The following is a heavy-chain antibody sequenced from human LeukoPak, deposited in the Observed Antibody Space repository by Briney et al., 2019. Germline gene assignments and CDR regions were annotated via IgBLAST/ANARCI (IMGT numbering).Heavy chain of an antibody. D-gene: IGHD2-15*01. J-gene: IGHJ3*02. V-gene: IGHV3-66*01. CDR2: IFSGGGT. CDR1: GFTVSSSY. CDR3: ARGGVVYPDSFDI. Sequence: GGSLRLSRAASGFTVSSSYMNWVRQAPGKGLEWVSLIFSGGGTYYADSVKGRFTISRDNSKNTLFLQMNSLRAEDTAVYYCARGGVVYPDSFDIWGRGTMVTVSS.